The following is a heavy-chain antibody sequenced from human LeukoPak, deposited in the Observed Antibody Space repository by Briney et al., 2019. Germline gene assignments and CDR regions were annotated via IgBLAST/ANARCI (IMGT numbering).Heavy chain of an antibody. Sequence: GESLKISCKGSGYSFTSYWIGWVRQMPGKGLEWMGIIYPGASDTRYSPSFQGQVTISADKSISTAYLQWSSLKASDTAMYYCARHSPYDSSGYNYYYYGMDVWGQGTTVTVSS. CDR3: ARHSPYDSSGYNYYYYGMDV. V-gene: IGHV5-51*01. J-gene: IGHJ6*02. CDR2: IYPGASDT. D-gene: IGHD3-22*01. CDR1: GYSFTSYW.